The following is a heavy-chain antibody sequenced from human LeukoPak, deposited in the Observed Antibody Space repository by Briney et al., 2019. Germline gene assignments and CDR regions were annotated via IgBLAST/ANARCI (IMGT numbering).Heavy chain of an antibody. D-gene: IGHD3-22*01. CDR1: GFTFNTYA. CDR3: ARDHGWIVVVKGDFDY. V-gene: IGHV3-30-3*01. CDR2: ISNDGSVK. J-gene: IGHJ4*02. Sequence: PEGSLRLSCAASGFTFNTYAMHWVRQAPGKGLEWLSVISNDGSVKYYADSVKGRFTISRDNSKNTLYLQMNSLRAEDTAVYYCARDHGWIVVVKGDFDYWGQGTLVTVSS.